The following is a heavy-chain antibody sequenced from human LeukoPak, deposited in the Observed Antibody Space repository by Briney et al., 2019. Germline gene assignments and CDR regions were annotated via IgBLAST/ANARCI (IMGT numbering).Heavy chain of an antibody. Sequence: SETLSLTCTVSGGSISSGSYYWSWIRQPPGKGLEWIGYIYYSGSTNYNPSLKSRVTITVDTSKNQFPLKLSSVTAADTAVYYCARDSPVGENWFDPWGQGTLVTVSS. CDR3: ARDSPVGENWFDP. V-gene: IGHV4-61*01. J-gene: IGHJ5*02. CDR2: IYYSGST. D-gene: IGHD1-26*01. CDR1: GGSISSGSYY.